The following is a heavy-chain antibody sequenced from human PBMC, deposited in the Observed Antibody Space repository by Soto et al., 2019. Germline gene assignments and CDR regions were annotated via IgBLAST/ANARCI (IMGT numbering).Heavy chain of an antibody. Sequence: QAQLQQWGAGLLKPSETLSLTCAVYGGSFSGYYWSWIRQPPGKGLEWIGEINHSGSTNYNPSLKSRVTISVDTSKNQFSLKLSSVTAADTAVYYCARVDTAMALDYWGQGTLVTVSS. CDR1: GGSFSGYY. V-gene: IGHV4-34*01. D-gene: IGHD5-18*01. J-gene: IGHJ4*02. CDR2: INHSGST. CDR3: ARVDTAMALDY.